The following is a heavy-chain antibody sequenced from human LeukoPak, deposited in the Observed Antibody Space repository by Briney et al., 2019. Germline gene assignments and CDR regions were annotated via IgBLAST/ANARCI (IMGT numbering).Heavy chain of an antibody. Sequence: GGSLRLSCAASGFTFSSYAMHWVRQAPGKGLEWVAVISYDGSNKYYADSVKGRFTISRDNSKNTLYLQMNSLRAEDTAVYYCARAYYYDSSGYYFTSAFDIWGQGTMVTVSS. J-gene: IGHJ3*02. CDR2: ISYDGSNK. V-gene: IGHV3-30-3*01. D-gene: IGHD3-22*01. CDR3: ARAYYYDSSGYYFTSAFDI. CDR1: GFTFSSYA.